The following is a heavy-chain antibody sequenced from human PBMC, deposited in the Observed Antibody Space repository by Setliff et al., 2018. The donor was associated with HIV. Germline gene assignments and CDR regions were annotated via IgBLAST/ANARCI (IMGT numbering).Heavy chain of an antibody. J-gene: IGHJ4*02. Sequence: SETLSLTCTVSGGSIRSYYWSWIRQPPGKGLEWIGYIYTSGSVNYNPSLNSRVTISVDTSKNQFSLKVNSVTAADTAVYYCARGGGYNALFDYWGQGTLVTVSS. CDR1: GGSIRSYY. D-gene: IGHD5-12*01. CDR3: ARGGGYNALFDY. V-gene: IGHV4-4*09. CDR2: IYTSGSV.